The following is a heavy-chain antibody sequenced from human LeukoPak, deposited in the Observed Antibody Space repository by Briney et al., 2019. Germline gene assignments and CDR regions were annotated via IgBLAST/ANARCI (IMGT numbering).Heavy chain of an antibody. V-gene: IGHV3-72*01. D-gene: IGHD3-22*01. Sequence: PGGSLRLSCAASGFTFRKHHMDWVRQAPGKGLEWVGRSRNKANGYNTQYAASVKGRFTISRDDSNNSLFLQMSSLKTEDTAVYYCTRFKYDSSGYYVGGDYWGQGTLVLVSS. CDR2: SRNKANGYNT. J-gene: IGHJ4*02. CDR1: GFTFRKHH. CDR3: TRFKYDSSGYYVGGDY.